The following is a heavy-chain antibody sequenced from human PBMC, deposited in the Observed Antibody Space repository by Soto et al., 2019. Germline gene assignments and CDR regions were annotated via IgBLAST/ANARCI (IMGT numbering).Heavy chain of an antibody. CDR3: AREVAKLLWFGEEFDY. CDR2: IYYSGST. Sequence: NPSETLSLTCTVSGGSVSSGDYYWSWIRQPPGKGLEWIGYIYYSGSTYYNPSLKSRVTISVDTSKNQFSLKLSSVTAADTAVYYCAREVAKLLWFGEEFDYWGQGTLVTVSS. D-gene: IGHD3-10*01. V-gene: IGHV4-30-4*01. J-gene: IGHJ4*02. CDR1: GGSVSSGDYY.